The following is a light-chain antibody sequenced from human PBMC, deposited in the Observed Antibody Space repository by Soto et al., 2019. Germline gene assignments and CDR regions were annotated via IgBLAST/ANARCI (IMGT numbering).Light chain of an antibody. CDR1: QSVSSSY. CDR3: QQYGSSPLT. CDR2: GAS. V-gene: IGKV3-20*01. J-gene: IGKJ4*01. Sequence: EIVLTQSPGTLSLSPGERATLSCRASQSVSSSYLAWYQQKPGQAPRLLIYGASSRVTGIPARFSGSGSGTDLTLTISRLEPEDVAVYYCQQYGSSPLTFGGRTKVEIK.